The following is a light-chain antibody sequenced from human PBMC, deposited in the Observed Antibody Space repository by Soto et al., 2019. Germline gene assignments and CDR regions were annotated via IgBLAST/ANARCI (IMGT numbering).Light chain of an antibody. V-gene: IGKV1-39*01. J-gene: IGKJ3*01. CDR1: QSISSY. CDR3: QQSYSTPT. Sequence: DIQMTQSPSSLSASVGDRVTITCRASQSISSYLNWYQQKPGKAPKLLIYAASSSQSGVPSRFSGSRSGTDFTRTISSLQPEDFATYYCQQSYSTPTFGPGTKVDIK. CDR2: AAS.